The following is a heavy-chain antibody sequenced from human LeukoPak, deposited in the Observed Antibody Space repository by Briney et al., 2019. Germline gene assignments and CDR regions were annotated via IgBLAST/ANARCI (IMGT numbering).Heavy chain of an antibody. D-gene: IGHD3-10*01. CDR2: ISSSSSYI. J-gene: IGHJ4*02. V-gene: IGHV3-21*01. Sequence: GGSLRLSCEASGFTFSSHNMNWVRQAPGKGLEWVASISSSSSYIYYVDSVKGRFTISRDNAKNSLYLQMNSLRAEDTAVYYCARVSLLPTSQYGSGSNDFWGQGTLVTVAS. CDR3: ARVSLLPTSQYGSGSNDF. CDR1: GFTFSSHN.